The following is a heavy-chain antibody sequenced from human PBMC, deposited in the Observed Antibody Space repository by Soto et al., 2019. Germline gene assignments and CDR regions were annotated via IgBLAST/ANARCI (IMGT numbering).Heavy chain of an antibody. J-gene: IGHJ4*02. V-gene: IGHV3-23*01. Sequence: EVQLLESGGGLVQPGGSLRLSCAASGFTFRTYGMSWVRQAPGKGLEWVSAITGGDGDTFYADSAKGRFTISRDNSKNTLYLQMNTLRAEDTAVYYCAKAVGVATRAFDFWGQGTLVTVSS. D-gene: IGHD5-12*01. CDR1: GFTFRTYG. CDR3: AKAVGVATRAFDF. CDR2: ITGGDGDT.